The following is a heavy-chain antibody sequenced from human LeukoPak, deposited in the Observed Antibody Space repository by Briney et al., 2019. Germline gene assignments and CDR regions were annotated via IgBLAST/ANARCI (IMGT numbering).Heavy chain of an antibody. V-gene: IGHV4-34*01. CDR2: INHSGST. CDR1: GGSFSGYY. CDR3: ARSLRGRWFDP. Sequence: SETLSLTCAVYGGSFSGYYWSWIRQPPGKGLEWIGEINHSGSTNYNPSLKSRVTISVDTSKNQFSLKLSSVTATDTAVYYCARSLRGRWFDPWGQGTLVTVSS. J-gene: IGHJ5*02.